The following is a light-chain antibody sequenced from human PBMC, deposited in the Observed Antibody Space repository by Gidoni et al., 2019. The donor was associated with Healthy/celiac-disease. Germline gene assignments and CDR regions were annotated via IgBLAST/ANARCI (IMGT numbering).Light chain of an antibody. CDR3: QQSYSTPRT. CDR1: QSISSY. Sequence: DIQMTQSPSSLSASVVDRVTITCRASQSISSYLNWYQQKPGKAPKLLIYAPSRLQSGVPTRFSDRGSGRDFTLTISSLKPGDFATYYCQQSYSTPRTFGQGTKVEIK. V-gene: IGKV1-39*01. CDR2: APS. J-gene: IGKJ1*01.